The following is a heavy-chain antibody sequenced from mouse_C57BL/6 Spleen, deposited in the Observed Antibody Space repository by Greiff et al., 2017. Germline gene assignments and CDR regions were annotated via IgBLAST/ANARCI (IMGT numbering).Heavy chain of an antibody. CDR1: GYAFSSSW. J-gene: IGHJ3*01. V-gene: IGHV1-82*01. D-gene: IGHD1-1*01. CDR3: AVSNYYGGSYGAY. Sequence: LEESGPELVKPGASVKISCKASGYAFSSSWMNWVKQRPGKGLEWIGRIYPGDGDTNYNGKFKGKATLTADKSSSTAYMQLSSLTSEDSAVYVWAVSNYYGGSYGAYWGQGTLVTVSA. CDR2: IYPGDGDT.